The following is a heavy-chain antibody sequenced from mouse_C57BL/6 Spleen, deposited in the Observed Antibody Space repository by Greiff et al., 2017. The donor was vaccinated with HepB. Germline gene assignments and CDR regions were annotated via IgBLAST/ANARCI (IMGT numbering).Heavy chain of an antibody. CDR1: GYTFTEYT. CDR3: ARHAPSMISLDY. V-gene: IGHV1-62-2*01. Sequence: VQLQQSGAELVKPGASVKLSCKASGYTFTEYTIHWVKQRSGQGLEWIGWFYPGSGSIKYNEKFKDKATLTADKLSSTVYIEISRLASEDSAVYFCARHAPSMISLDYWGQGTTLTVSS. CDR2: FYPGSGSI. D-gene: IGHD2-3*01. J-gene: IGHJ2*01.